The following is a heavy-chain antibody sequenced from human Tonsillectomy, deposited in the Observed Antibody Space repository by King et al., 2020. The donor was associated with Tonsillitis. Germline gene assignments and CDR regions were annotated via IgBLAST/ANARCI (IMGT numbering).Heavy chain of an antibody. CDR2: IYYSGST. J-gene: IGHJ4*02. CDR3: AGHNSDYYDSSGYYYPGTDFDY. V-gene: IGHV4-39*01. Sequence: QLQESGPGLVKPSEPLSLTCTVSGGSISSSNYYWGGIRQPPGKGREWIGSIYYSGSTYYNPSLKSRVTISVDTSKNQFSLKLSSVTAADTAVYYCAGHNSDYYDSSGYYYPGTDFDYWGQGTLVTVSS. CDR1: GGSISSSNYY. D-gene: IGHD3-22*01.